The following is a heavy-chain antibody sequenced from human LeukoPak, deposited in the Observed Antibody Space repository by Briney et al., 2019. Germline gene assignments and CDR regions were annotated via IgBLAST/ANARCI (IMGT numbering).Heavy chain of an antibody. J-gene: IGHJ5*02. Sequence: SETLSLTCTVSGGSISSYYWSWIRQPPGKGLEWIGYIYYSGSTNYNPSLKSRVTISVDTSKNQFSLKLSSVTAADTAVYYCARAGPNWNYRGWFDPWGQGTLVTVPS. CDR2: IYYSGST. CDR1: GGSISSYY. CDR3: ARAGPNWNYRGWFDP. V-gene: IGHV4-59*01. D-gene: IGHD1-7*01.